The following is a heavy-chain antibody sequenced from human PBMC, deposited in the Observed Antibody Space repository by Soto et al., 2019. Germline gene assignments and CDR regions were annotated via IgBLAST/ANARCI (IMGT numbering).Heavy chain of an antibody. V-gene: IGHV4-4*02. D-gene: IGHD2-15*01. CDR2: IYHSGST. CDR3: ARRGGGVVLAATTPFDY. CDR1: SGSISTANW. Sequence: QVPLQESGPRLVRPSGTLSLTCTVSSGSISTANWWSWVRQPPGRGLEWIGEIYHSGSTNYNLSHKSRVTLSVAKSKNQFSLRLSSVTAADTATYYCARRGGGVVLAATTPFDYWGQGTLVTVSS. J-gene: IGHJ4*02.